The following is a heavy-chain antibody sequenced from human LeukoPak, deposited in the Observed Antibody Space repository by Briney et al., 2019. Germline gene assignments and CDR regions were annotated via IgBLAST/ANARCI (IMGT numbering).Heavy chain of an antibody. Sequence: GGSLRLSCAASGFTFSRYSINWVRQAPGKGLEWVSYISSSSSSSSTIYYADSVKGRFTISRDNAKNSLYLQMNSLRAEDTAVYYCARDSPADYYYYMGVWGKGTTITVSS. CDR2: ISSSSSSSSTI. D-gene: IGHD6-19*01. J-gene: IGHJ6*03. V-gene: IGHV3-48*04. CDR3: ARDSPADYYYYMGV. CDR1: GFTFSRYS.